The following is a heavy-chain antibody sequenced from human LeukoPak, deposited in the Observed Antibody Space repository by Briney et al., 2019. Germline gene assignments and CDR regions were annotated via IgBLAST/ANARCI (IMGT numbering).Heavy chain of an antibody. CDR1: GFTFSTFS. CDR3: ARDGGNFDY. D-gene: IGHD1-26*01. CDR2: IRYDGSNK. V-gene: IGHV3-30*02. Sequence: GGSLRLSCAASGFAASGFTFSTFSMHWVRQAPGKGLEWVAFIRYDGSNKYYADSVKGRFTISRDDSKNTLYLQMNSLRAEDTAVYYCARDGGNFDYWGQGTLVTVSS. J-gene: IGHJ4*02.